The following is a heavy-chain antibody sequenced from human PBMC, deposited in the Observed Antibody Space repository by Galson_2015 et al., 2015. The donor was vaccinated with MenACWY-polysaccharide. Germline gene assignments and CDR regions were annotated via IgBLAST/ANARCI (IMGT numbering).Heavy chain of an antibody. CDR3: ARDLGIAAAGNSFDY. CDR1: GYTFTSYG. CDR2: FSAYNGNT. Sequence: SVKVSCKASGYTFTSYGISWVRQAPGQGLEWMGWFSAYNGNTNYAQKLQGRVTMTTDTSATTAYMELRSLRSDDTAVYYCARDLGIAAAGNSFDYWGQGTLVTVSS. V-gene: IGHV1-18*01. J-gene: IGHJ4*02. D-gene: IGHD6-13*01.